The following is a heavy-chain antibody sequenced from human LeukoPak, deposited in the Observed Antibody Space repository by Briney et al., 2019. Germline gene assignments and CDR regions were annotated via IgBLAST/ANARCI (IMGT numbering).Heavy chain of an antibody. D-gene: IGHD1-7*01. V-gene: IGHV3-21*01. J-gene: IGHJ6*03. Sequence: GGSLRLSCAASGFTFSSYSMNWVRQAPGKGLECVSSSSSSSSYIYYADSVKGRFTISRDNAKNSLYLQMNSLRAEDTAVYYCARHDWNYGDYYYYYYMDVWGKGTTVTVSS. CDR2: SSSSSSYI. CDR1: GFTFSSYS. CDR3: ARHDWNYGDYYYYYYMDV.